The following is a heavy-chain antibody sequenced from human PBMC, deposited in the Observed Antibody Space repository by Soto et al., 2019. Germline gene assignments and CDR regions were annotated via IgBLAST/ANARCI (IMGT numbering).Heavy chain of an antibody. J-gene: IGHJ5*02. Sequence: QVQLQESGPGLVKPSETLSLTCTVSGGSISSYYWSWIRQPPGKGLEWIGYIYYSGSTNYNPSLKSRVTISVDTSKNQFSLKLSSVTAADTAVYYCARGGSSSSSWFDPWGQGTLVTVSS. V-gene: IGHV4-59*08. CDR1: GGSISSYY. CDR3: ARGGSSSSSWFDP. CDR2: IYYSGST. D-gene: IGHD6-6*01.